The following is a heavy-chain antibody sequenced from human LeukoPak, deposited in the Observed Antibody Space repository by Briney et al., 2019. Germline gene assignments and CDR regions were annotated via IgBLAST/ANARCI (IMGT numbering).Heavy chain of an antibody. V-gene: IGHV4-31*03. J-gene: IGHJ6*02. CDR2: IYYSGST. CDR1: GGSISSGGYY. Sequence: SETLSLTCTVSGGSISSGGYYWSWIRQHPGKGLEWIGYIYYSGSTYYNPSLKSRVTISVDTSKNQFSLKLSSVTAADTAVYYCARDLAVAGTYGKDVWGQGTTVTVSS. D-gene: IGHD6-19*01. CDR3: ARDLAVAGTYGKDV.